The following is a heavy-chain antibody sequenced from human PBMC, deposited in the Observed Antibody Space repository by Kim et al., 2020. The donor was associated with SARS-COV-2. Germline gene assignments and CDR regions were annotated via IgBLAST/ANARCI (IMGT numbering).Heavy chain of an antibody. V-gene: IGHV1-24*01. J-gene: IGHJ6*02. Sequence: ASVKVSCKVSGYTLTELSMHWVRQAPGKGLEWMGGFDPEDGETIYAQKFQGRVTMTEDTSTDTAYMELSSLRSEDTAVYYCATAAPRFSGPNYYGMDVWGQGTTVTVSS. CDR1: GYTLTELS. CDR2: FDPEDGET. CDR3: ATAAPRFSGPNYYGMDV.